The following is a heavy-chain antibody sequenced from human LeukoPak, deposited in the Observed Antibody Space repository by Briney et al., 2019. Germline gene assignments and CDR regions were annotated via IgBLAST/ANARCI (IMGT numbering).Heavy chain of an antibody. V-gene: IGHV4-59*01. CDR1: GGSISSYY. CDR3: ARDHQSRRGGKYFDY. Sequence: SETLSLICTVSGGSISSYYWSWIRQPPGKGLEWIGYIYYSGSTNYNPSLKSRVTISVDTSKNQFSLKLSSVTAADAAVYYCARDHQSRRGGKYFDYWGQGTLVTVSS. D-gene: IGHD3-16*01. J-gene: IGHJ4*02. CDR2: IYYSGST.